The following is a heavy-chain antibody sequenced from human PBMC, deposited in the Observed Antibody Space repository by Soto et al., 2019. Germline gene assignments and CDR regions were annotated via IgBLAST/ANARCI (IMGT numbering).Heavy chain of an antibody. J-gene: IGHJ4*02. D-gene: IGHD3-10*01. CDR1: GFTFSNAW. Sequence: LRLSCAASGFTFSNAWMSWVRQAPGKGLEWVGRIKSKTDGGTTDYAAPVKGRFTISRDDSKNTLYLQMNSLKTEDTAVYYCTTDYYGSGSYGYWGQGTLVTVSS. CDR3: TTDYYGSGSYGY. V-gene: IGHV3-15*01. CDR2: IKSKTDGGTT.